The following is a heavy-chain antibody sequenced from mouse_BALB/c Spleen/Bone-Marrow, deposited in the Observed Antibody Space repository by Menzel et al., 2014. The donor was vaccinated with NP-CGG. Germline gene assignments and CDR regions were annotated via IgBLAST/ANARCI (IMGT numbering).Heavy chain of an antibody. CDR3: ARGDYYGKGGAMDY. CDR1: GYTFTRYW. CDR2: INPSTGYT. V-gene: IGHV1-7*01. J-gene: IGHJ4*01. D-gene: IGHD1-1*01. Sequence: VKLQESGAELAKPGASVKMSCKASGYTFTRYWIHWVKPGPGQGLVWIGYINPSTGYTEYNQKFKDKATLTADKSSSTAYMQLSSLTSEDSAVYYCARGDYYGKGGAMDYWGQGTSVTVSS.